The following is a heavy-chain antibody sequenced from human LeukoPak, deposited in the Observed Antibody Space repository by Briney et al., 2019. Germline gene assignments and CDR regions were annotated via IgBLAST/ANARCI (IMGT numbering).Heavy chain of an antibody. CDR3: ARELRGYSGYDLGGWFDP. J-gene: IGHJ5*02. CDR1: GGTFSSYA. Sequence: ASVKVSCKASGGTFSSYAISWVRRAPGQGLEWMGGIIPIFGTANYAQKFQGRVTITADESTSTAYMELSSLRSEDTAVYYCARELRGYSGYDLGGWFDPWGQGTLVTVSS. CDR2: IIPIFGTA. V-gene: IGHV1-69*01. D-gene: IGHD5-12*01.